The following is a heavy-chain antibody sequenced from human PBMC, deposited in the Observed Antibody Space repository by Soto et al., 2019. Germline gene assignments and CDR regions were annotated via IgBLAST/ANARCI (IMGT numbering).Heavy chain of an antibody. CDR1: GFAVSSNY. CDR2: ISSSSSTI. J-gene: IGHJ4*02. D-gene: IGHD6-6*01. CDR3: ARGGAARLDY. V-gene: IGHV3-48*02. Sequence: PGGSLRLSCAASGFAVSSNYMTWVRQAPGKGLEWVSYISSSSSTIYYADSVKGRFTISRDNAKNTLYLQMNSLRDEDTAVYYCARGGAARLDYWGQGTLVTVSS.